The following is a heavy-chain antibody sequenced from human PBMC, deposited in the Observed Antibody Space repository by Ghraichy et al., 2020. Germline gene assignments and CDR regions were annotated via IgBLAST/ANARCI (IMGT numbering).Heavy chain of an antibody. CDR2: IYYSGST. CDR3: ARHDFRSLEGIVVVPAAISLGFDP. J-gene: IGHJ5*02. D-gene: IGHD2-2*01. V-gene: IGHV4-39*01. Sequence: SETLSLTCTVSGGSISSSSYYWGWIRQPPGKGLEWIGSIYYSGSTYYNPSLKSRVTISVDTSKNQFSLKLSSVTAADTAVYYCARHDFRSLEGIVVVPAAISLGFDPWGQGTLVTVSS. CDR1: GGSISSSSYY.